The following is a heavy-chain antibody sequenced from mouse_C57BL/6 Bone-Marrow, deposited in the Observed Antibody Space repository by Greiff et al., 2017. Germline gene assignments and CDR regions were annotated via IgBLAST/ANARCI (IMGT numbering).Heavy chain of an antibody. V-gene: IGHV5-9-1*02. J-gene: IGHJ4*01. CDR2: ISSGGDYI. CDR1: GFTFSSYA. D-gene: IGHD1-1*01. Sequence: EVKLMESGEGLVKPGGSLKLSCAASGFTFSSYAMSWVRQTPEKRLEWVAYISSGGDYIYYADTVKGRFTISRDNARNTLYLQMSSLKSEDTAMYYCTRGLLLRSLYYAMDYWGQGTSVTVSS. CDR3: TRGLLLRSLYYAMDY.